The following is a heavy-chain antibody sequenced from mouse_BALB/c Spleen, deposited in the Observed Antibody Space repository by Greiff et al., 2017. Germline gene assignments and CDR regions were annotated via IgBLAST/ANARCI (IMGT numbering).Heavy chain of an antibody. CDR1: GYSITSDYA. V-gene: IGHV3-2*02. J-gene: IGHJ1*01. CDR2: ISYSGST. CDR3: ARGYRGWYFDV. Sequence: EVQLQQSGPGLVKPSQSLSLTCTVTGYSITSDYAWNWIRQFPGNKLEWMGYISYSGSTSYNPSLKSRISITRDTSKNQFFLQLNSVTTEDTATYYCARGYRGWYFDVWGAGTTVTVSS.